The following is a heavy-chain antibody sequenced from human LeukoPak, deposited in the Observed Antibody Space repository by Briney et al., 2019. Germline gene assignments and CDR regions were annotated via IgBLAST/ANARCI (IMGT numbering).Heavy chain of an antibody. Sequence: GGSLRLSCAASGFTFSDYYMSWVRQAPGKGLEWVANIKQDGSEKYYVDSVKGRFTISRDNAKNSLYLQMNSLRAEDTAVYYCARSDPDAFDIWGQGTMVTVSS. CDR2: IKQDGSEK. V-gene: IGHV3-7*01. J-gene: IGHJ3*02. CDR1: GFTFSDYY. CDR3: ARSDPDAFDI.